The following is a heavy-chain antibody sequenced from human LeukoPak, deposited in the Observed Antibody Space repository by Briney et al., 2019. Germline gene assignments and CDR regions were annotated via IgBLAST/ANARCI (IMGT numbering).Heavy chain of an antibody. CDR1: GGSISSSSYY. J-gene: IGHJ4*02. CDR3: ARLGGIAAAGYFDY. D-gene: IGHD6-13*01. Sequence: ETLSLTCTVSGGSISSSSYYWGWIRQPPGKGLEWIGSIYYSGSTYYNPSLKSRVTISVDTSKNQFSLKLSSVTAADTAVYYCARLGGIAAAGYFDYWGQGTLVTVSS. CDR2: IYYSGST. V-gene: IGHV4-39*01.